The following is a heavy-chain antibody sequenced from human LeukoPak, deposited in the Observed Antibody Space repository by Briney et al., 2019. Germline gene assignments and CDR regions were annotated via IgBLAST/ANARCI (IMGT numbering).Heavy chain of an antibody. CDR1: GYTFTSYS. CDR2: IRDYNGNT. V-gene: IGHV1-18*01. J-gene: IGHJ6*02. Sequence: GGSLKLSCKASGYTFTSYSISWVRQAPGQGLEWMGRIRDYNGNTYYAQTVKGRVTITRDTSTSTVYLQLRSLRAEDTAVYYCARDSVAASQRDYYYYDMDVWGQGTTVTVSS. D-gene: IGHD6-6*01. CDR3: ARDSVAASQRDYYYYDMDV.